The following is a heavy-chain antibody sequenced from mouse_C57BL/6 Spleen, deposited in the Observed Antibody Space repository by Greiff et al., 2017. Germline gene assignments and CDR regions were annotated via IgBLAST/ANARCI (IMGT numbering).Heavy chain of an antibody. CDR1: GYTFTSYW. D-gene: IGHD3-3*01. J-gene: IGHJ2*01. CDR2: IYPSDSET. V-gene: IGHV1-61*01. Sequence: VQLQQPGAELVRPGSSVKLSCKASGYTFTSYWMDWVKQRPGQGLEWIGNIYPSDSETHYNQKFKDKATLTVDKSSSTAYMQLSSLTSEDSAVYYCARGRDSYFDYWGQGTTLTVSS. CDR3: ARGRDSYFDY.